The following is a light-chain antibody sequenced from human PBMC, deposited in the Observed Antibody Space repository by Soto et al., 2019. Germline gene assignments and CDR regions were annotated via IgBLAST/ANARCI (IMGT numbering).Light chain of an antibody. Sequence: EIVLTQSPGTLSLSPGERATLSCRASQSVSSSYLAWYQQRPCQAPRLLIYGASNRATGIPDRFSGSGSGTDFTLTISRLEPEDFAVYFCQQYGNSPLTFGGGTKVEIK. CDR3: QQYGNSPLT. CDR1: QSVSSSY. J-gene: IGKJ4*01. V-gene: IGKV3-20*01. CDR2: GAS.